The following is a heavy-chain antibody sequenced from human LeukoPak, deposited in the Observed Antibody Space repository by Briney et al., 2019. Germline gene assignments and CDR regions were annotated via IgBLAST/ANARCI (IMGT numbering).Heavy chain of an antibody. CDR2: ISSSSSTI. Sequence: GSLRLSCAASGLTFSSYSMNWVRQAPGKGLEWVSYISSSSSTIYYADSVKGRFTISRDNAKNSLYLQMNSLRAEDTAVYYCASYGDYGQGRFYFDYWGQGTLVTVSS. V-gene: IGHV3-48*01. J-gene: IGHJ4*02. CDR1: GLTFSSYS. CDR3: ASYGDYGQGRFYFDY. D-gene: IGHD4-17*01.